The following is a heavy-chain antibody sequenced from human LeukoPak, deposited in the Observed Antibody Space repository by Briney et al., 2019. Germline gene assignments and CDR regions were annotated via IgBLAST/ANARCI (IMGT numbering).Heavy chain of an antibody. J-gene: IGHJ4*02. CDR2: IYYSGST. CDR3: ARDKGLRVYDY. V-gene: IGHV4-59*01. Sequence: NPSETLSLTCTVSGGSISSYYWSWIRQPPGKGLEWIGYIYYSGSTNYNPSLKSRVTISVDTSKNQFSLKLSSVTAADTAVYYCARDKGLRVYDYWGQGTLVTVSS. CDR1: GGSISSYY. D-gene: IGHD4-17*01.